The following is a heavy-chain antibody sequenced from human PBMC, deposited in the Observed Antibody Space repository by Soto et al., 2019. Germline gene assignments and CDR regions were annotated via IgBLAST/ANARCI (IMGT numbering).Heavy chain of an antibody. CDR3: ARESTYYDFWSGYYMG. CDR2: IYSGGST. Sequence: EVQLVESGGGLVQPGGSLRLSCAASGFTVSSNYMSWVRQAPGKGLEWVSVIYSGGSTYYADSVKGRFTISRDNSKNTLYLQMNCLRAEDTAVYYCARESTYYDFWSGYYMGWGQGTLVTVSS. CDR1: GFTVSSNY. V-gene: IGHV3-66*01. D-gene: IGHD3-3*01. J-gene: IGHJ4*02.